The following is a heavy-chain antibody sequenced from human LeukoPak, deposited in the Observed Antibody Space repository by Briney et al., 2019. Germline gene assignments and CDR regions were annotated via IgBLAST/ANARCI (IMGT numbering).Heavy chain of an antibody. CDR1: GFTFSSYT. D-gene: IGHD1-14*01. J-gene: IGHJ3*01. CDR2: ILSDSGTTI. CDR3: VRGTSHPV. V-gene: IGHV3-48*04. Sequence: PGGSLRLSCATTGFTFSSYTMNWVRQAPGKGLEWMSSILSDSGTTIHYADSVKGRFTISSDDAKNSLYLQMNSLRVEDTAVYYCVRGTSHPVWGQGTTVTVSS.